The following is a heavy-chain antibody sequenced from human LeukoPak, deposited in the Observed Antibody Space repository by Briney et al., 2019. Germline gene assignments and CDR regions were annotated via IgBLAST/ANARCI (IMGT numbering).Heavy chain of an antibody. J-gene: IGHJ4*02. CDR1: GASISSYC. CDR3: ARENPSGYYNRPIDY. CDR2: IYYSGSI. Sequence: SETLSLICTVSGASISSYCWSWIRQPPGKGLEWIGDIYYSGSIKYNPSLKSRVTMSVDTSKNQFSLKLSSATAADTAIYYCARENPSGYYNRPIDYWGQGTLVTVSS. D-gene: IGHD3-22*01. V-gene: IGHV4-59*01.